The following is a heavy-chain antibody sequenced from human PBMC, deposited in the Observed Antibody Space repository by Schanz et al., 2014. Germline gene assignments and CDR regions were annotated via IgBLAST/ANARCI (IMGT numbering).Heavy chain of an antibody. V-gene: IGHV1-18*01. CDR3: ARDHVATTDYDS. J-gene: IGHJ5*01. CDR2: ISAQTGDT. CDR1: GYTFTAYG. D-gene: IGHD1-1*01. Sequence: KKLGASVKVSCQTSGYTFTAYGINWVRQAPGQGLAWIVLISAQTGDTRYAQKMQGSVTMTRDVSSTTACFERRSLRYDETVVYYCARDHVATTDYDS.